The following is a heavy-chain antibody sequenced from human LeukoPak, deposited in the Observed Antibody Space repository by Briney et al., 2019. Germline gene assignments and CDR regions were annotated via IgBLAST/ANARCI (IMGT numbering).Heavy chain of an antibody. CDR1: GGSISSGSYY. Sequence: SQTLSLTCTVSGGSISSGSYYWSWIRQHPGKGLEWIGYIYHSGNTDYNPSLSSRLTISLDTSKNQFSMKLSSVTAADTAVYYCARGVKIEYSSSSRNWYFDLWGRGTLVTVSS. CDR2: IYHSGNT. D-gene: IGHD6-6*01. CDR3: ARGVKIEYSSSSRNWYFDL. V-gene: IGHV4-31*03. J-gene: IGHJ2*01.